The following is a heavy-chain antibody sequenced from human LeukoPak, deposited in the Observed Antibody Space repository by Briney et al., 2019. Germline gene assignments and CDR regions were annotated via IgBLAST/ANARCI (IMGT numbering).Heavy chain of an antibody. V-gene: IGHV4-30-4*08. CDR1: GGSISSGDYY. CDR3: ASSRYCSSTSCHLRDY. CDR2: IYYSGST. D-gene: IGHD2-2*01. J-gene: IGHJ4*02. Sequence: SETLSLTCTGSGGSISSGDYYWSWIRQPPGKGLEWIGYIYYSGSTYYNPSLKSRVTISVDTSKNQFSLKLSSVTAADTAVYYCASSRYCSSTSCHLRDYWGQGTLVTVSS.